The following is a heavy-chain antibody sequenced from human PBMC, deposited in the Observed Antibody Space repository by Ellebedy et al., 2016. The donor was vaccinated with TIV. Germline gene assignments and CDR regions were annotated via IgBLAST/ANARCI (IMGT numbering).Heavy chain of an antibody. D-gene: IGHD1-26*01. J-gene: IGHJ4*02. CDR1: GFMFNTYA. V-gene: IGHV3-30*18. CDR3: AKAGGGGAPDDY. Sequence: PGGSLRLSCAASGFMFNTYAMHWVRQAPGKGLEWVAIISYDSGNKFYTDSVKGRFTVPRDNAKNTLYLHLNGLRVGDRAIYYCAKAGGGGAPDDYWGQGTLVTVSS. CDR2: ISYDSGNK.